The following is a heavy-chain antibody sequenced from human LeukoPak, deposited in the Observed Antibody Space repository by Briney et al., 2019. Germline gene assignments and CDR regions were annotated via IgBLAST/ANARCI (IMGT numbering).Heavy chain of an antibody. CDR1: GFTFSSYG. J-gene: IGHJ3*02. V-gene: IGHV3-23*01. D-gene: IGHD3-22*01. CDR2: ISGSGGST. Sequence: PGGSLRLSCAASGFTFSSYGMSWVRQAPGKGLEWVSAISGSGGSTYYADSVKGRFTISRDNSKNTLYLQMNSLRAEDTAVYYCAKDGHGSWSLSTMIVVVIPNDAFDIWGQGTMVTVSS. CDR3: AKDGHGSWSLSTMIVVVIPNDAFDI.